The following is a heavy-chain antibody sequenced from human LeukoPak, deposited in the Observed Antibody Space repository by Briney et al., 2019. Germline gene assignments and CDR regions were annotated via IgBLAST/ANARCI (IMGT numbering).Heavy chain of an antibody. D-gene: IGHD5-12*01. V-gene: IGHV1-8*03. Sequence: SVKVSCKASGYTFTIYNINWVRQSTGQGLELMVWMNPNSGKTGSAQKFQGRITITWNTSISTAYMELSSLRSEDTAVYFCATHSPEWRYSGYYNFYYMDVWGKGTTVTVSS. CDR1: GYTFTIYN. J-gene: IGHJ6*03. CDR2: MNPNSGKT. CDR3: ATHSPEWRYSGYYNFYYMDV.